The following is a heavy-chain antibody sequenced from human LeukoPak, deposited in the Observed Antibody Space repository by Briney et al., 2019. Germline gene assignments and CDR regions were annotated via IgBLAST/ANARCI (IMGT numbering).Heavy chain of an antibody. CDR3: ARGSLNLAYRFLEWSQVDAFDI. CDR2: ISWNSGSI. CDR1: GFTFDDYA. Sequence: GGSLRLSCAASGFTFDDYAMHWVRQAPGKGLEWVSGISWNSGSIGYADSVKGRFTISRDNAKNSLYLQMNSLRAEDTALYYCARGSLNLAYRFLEWSQVDAFDIWGQGTMVTVSS. D-gene: IGHD3-3*01. J-gene: IGHJ3*02. V-gene: IGHV3-9*01.